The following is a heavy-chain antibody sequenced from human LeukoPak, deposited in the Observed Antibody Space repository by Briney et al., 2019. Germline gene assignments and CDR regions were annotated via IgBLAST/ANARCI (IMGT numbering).Heavy chain of an antibody. V-gene: IGHV4-34*01. CDR3: ARGFPGYYGSGSYYPFDY. D-gene: IGHD3-10*01. CDR2: INHSGRT. J-gene: IGHJ4*02. CDR1: GGSFSGYY. Sequence: SETLSLTCAVYGGSFSGYYWSWIRQPPGKGLEWIGEINHSGRTNYNPSLKSRVTISVDTSKKQFSLKLSSVTAADTAVYYCARGFPGYYGSGSYYPFDYWGQGTLVTVSS.